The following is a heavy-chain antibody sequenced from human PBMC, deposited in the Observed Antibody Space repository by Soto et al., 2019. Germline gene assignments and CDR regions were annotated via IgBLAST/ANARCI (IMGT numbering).Heavy chain of an antibody. CDR2: ISSSSSYI. D-gene: IGHD3-3*01. CDR3: ARDLGLGYYDFWSGPRGFDP. Sequence: LXLSCAASRFTFSSYSMNWVRQAPWKGLEWVSSISSSSSYIYYADSVKGRFTISRDNAKNSLYLQMNSLRAEDTAVYYCARDLGLGYYDFWSGPRGFDPWGQGTLVTVSS. J-gene: IGHJ5*02. CDR1: RFTFSSYS. V-gene: IGHV3-21*01.